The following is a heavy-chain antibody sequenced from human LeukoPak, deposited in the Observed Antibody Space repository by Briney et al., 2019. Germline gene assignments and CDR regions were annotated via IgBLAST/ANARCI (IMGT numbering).Heavy chain of an antibody. CDR1: GFTFSCYA. J-gene: IGHJ4*02. V-gene: IGHV3-23*01. CDR2: ISGSGGST. CDR3: AKDPGGDYVSYFDY. Sequence: GGSLRLSCAASGFTFSCYAMSWVRQAPGKGLEWVSAISGSGGSTYYADSVKGRFTISRDNSKNTLYLQMNSLRAEDTAVYYCAKDPGGDYVSYFDYWGQGTLVTVSS. D-gene: IGHD4-17*01.